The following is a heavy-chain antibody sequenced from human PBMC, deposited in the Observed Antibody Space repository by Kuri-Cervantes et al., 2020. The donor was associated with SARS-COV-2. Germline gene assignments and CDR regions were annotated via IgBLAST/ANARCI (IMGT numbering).Heavy chain of an antibody. CDR1: GYTFTGYY. CDR3: ARGLDTAMAYYFDY. Sequence: GSVKVSCKASGYTFTGYYMHWLRQAPGQGLEWMGWINPNSGGTNYAQKFQGWVTMTRDTSISTAYMELSRLSADDTAVYYCARGLDTAMAYYFDYWGQGTLVTVSS. CDR2: INPNSGGT. D-gene: IGHD5-18*01. V-gene: IGHV1-2*04. J-gene: IGHJ4*02.